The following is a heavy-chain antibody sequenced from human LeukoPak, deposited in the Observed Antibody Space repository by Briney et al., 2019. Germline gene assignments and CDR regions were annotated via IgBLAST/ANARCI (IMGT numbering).Heavy chain of an antibody. J-gene: IGHJ4*02. Sequence: PGGSLRLSCAASGFTFSDYYMSWIRQAPGKGLEWVSYISSSGSTIYYADSVKGRFTISRDNAKNSLYLQMNSLRAEDTAVNYCASTDYYDSSGYYFGGQGTLVTVSS. CDR2: ISSSGSTI. CDR1: GFTFSDYY. V-gene: IGHV3-11*04. CDR3: ASTDYYDSSGYYF. D-gene: IGHD3-22*01.